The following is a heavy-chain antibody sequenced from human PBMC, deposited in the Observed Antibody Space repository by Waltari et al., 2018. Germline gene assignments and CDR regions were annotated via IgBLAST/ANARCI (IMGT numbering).Heavy chain of an antibody. CDR3: AKDVPVADSGSEREGMDA. V-gene: IGHV3-53*01. CDR2: IYSDDRT. D-gene: IGHD5-12*01. CDR1: GFSVTSSY. J-gene: IGHJ6*02. Sequence: EVEVVESGGDLIQPGGSLRLSCVVSGFSVTSSYMSWVRQAPGKGLEWGSVIYSDDRTYYAESVKGRFTISRDNSMNTVSLEMNSLRRDDTAIYYCAKDVPVADSGSEREGMDAWGQGTTVIVS.